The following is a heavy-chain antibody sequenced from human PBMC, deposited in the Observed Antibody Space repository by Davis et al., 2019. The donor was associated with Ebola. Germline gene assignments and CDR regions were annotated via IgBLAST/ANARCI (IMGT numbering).Heavy chain of an antibody. CDR1: GVSISRHY. CDR3: SERGSSV. CDR2: IYYTGNA. Sequence: PGGSLRLSCTVSGVSISRHYWSWIRQHPGKRLAWIGSIYYTGNAYYNSSLASRATISVDTSKNQFSLKLTSVTAADTAMYYCSERGSSVWGQGTLVTVSS. D-gene: IGHD3-10*01. J-gene: IGHJ4*02. V-gene: IGHV4-59*03.